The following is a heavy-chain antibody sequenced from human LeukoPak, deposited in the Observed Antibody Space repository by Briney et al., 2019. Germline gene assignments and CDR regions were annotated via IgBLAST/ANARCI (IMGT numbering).Heavy chain of an antibody. Sequence: SETLSLTCAVHGGSCNDYYCSWIRQPPGKGLEWIGEIHPYGIFYYNSSLMSRVTISIDTSKSQFSLRLTSVTAADTAFYYCARGRDRSKAGDHWGQGSLVTVSS. D-gene: IGHD5-24*01. CDR2: IHPYGIF. CDR1: GGSCNDYY. CDR3: ARGRDRSKAGDH. V-gene: IGHV4-34*01. J-gene: IGHJ4*02.